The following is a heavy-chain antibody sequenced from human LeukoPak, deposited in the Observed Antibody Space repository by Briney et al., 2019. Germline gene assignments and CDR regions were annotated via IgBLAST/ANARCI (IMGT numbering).Heavy chain of an antibody. CDR2: IIPIFGTA. CDR1: GGTFSSYA. CDR3: ARVGRSGGSCYPRFDP. J-gene: IGHJ5*02. D-gene: IGHD2-15*01. Sequence: SVKVSCKASGGTFSSYAISWVRQAPGQGLEWMGRIIPIFGTANYAQKFQGRVTITTDESTSTAYMELSSLRSEDTAVYYCARVGRSGGSCYPRFDPWGQGTLVTVSS. V-gene: IGHV1-69*05.